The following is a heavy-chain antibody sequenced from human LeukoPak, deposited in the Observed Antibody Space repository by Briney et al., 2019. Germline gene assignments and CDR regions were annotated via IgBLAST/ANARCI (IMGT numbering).Heavy chain of an antibody. CDR2: TYNSGST. D-gene: IGHD2-15*01. CDR3: ATFIGGARWFDY. CDR1: GCTVSTYF. Sequence: GGSLTLTCAASGCTVSTYFMTWVRQPPRKGLEWVSVTYNSGSTYYTHSVKGRVTISRDNSKNKLYLQMNTVRAEDTAVYYCATFIGGARWFDYWGQGTLVTVSS. J-gene: IGHJ4*02. V-gene: IGHV3-53*05.